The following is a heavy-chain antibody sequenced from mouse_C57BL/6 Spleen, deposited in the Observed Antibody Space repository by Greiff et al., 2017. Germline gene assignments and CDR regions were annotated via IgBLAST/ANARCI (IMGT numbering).Heavy chain of an antibody. CDR3: ARGWITTMYDMDD. J-gene: IGHJ4*01. CDR1: GFTFTSYW. Sequence: QVQLQQSGAELAKPGASVKLSCKASGFTFTSYWMHWVKQRPGQGLEWIGYINPSSGYPKYYQKFKVKATLTADKSASTAYMQMSSLTYEDSAVYDCARGWITTMYDMDDWGQGTTVTVSS. D-gene: IGHD1-1*01. CDR2: INPSSGYP. V-gene: IGHV1-7*01.